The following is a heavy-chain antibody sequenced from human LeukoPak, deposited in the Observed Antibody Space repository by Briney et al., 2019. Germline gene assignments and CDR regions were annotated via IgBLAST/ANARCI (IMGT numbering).Heavy chain of an antibody. J-gene: IGHJ4*02. CDR2: INHSGST. Sequence: SETLSLTCIVSGYSITSGYYWGWIRQPPGKGLEWIGEINHSGSTNYNPSLKSRVTISVDTSKNQFSLKLSSVTAADTAVYYCARKRWLQPFDYWGQGTLVTVSS. D-gene: IGHD5-24*01. CDR1: GYSITSGYY. CDR3: ARKRWLQPFDY. V-gene: IGHV4-38-2*02.